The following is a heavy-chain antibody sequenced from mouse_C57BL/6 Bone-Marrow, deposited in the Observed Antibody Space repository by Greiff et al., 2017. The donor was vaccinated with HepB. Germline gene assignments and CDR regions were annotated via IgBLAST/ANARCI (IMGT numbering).Heavy chain of an antibody. CDR2: IDPSDSYT. CDR1: GYTFTSYW. V-gene: IGHV1-69*01. Sequence: VQLQQPGAELVMPGASVKLSCKASGYTFTSYWMHWVKQRPGQGLEWIGEIDPSDSYTNYNQKFKGKSTLTVDKSSSTAYMQLRSLTSEDSAVYYCASWPDYWGQGTTLTVSS. J-gene: IGHJ2*01. CDR3: ASWPDY.